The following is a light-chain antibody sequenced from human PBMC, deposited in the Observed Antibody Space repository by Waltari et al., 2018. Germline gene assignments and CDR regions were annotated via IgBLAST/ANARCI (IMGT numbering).Light chain of an antibody. V-gene: IGKV1-5*03. CDR2: KAS. Sequence: DIQMIQSPSTLSAYVGDTVTITCRASRALNSWLAWYQQKPGRAPRLLMYKASTLESGGPSRFSGVGARPDYTLTISNLQPEDSAIYYCQQYNTYSWAFGQGTKVEIK. CDR3: QQYNTYSWA. J-gene: IGKJ1*01. CDR1: RALNSW.